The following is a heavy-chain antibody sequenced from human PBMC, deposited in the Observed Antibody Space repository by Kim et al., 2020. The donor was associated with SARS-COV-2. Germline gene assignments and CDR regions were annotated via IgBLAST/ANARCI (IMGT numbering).Heavy chain of an antibody. J-gene: IGHJ6*02. V-gene: IGHV3-33*08. D-gene: IGHD3-22*01. Sequence: GGSLRLSCVVPGFTFSDYGMHWVRQAPGKGLDWVAIIWYDGSNKYYADSVKGRFTISRDNSKNTLFLQMNTLRAEDKALYYCARDAYYYDSSDDFYDRGMGFWGRGTTVTVSS. CDR2: IWYDGSNK. CDR1: GFTFSDYG. CDR3: ARDAYYYDSSDDFYDRGMGF.